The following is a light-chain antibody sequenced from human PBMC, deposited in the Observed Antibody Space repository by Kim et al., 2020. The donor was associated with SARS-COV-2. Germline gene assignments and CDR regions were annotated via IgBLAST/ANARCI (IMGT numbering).Light chain of an antibody. CDR2: GRN. J-gene: IGLJ2*01. CDR3: QSRDSGGDVL. V-gene: IGLV3-19*01. CDR1: SLRIYY. Sequence: SSELTQDPAVSVALGQTVRITCQGDSLRIYYATWYQQRPRQAPVLVIYGRNNRPSGIPDRFSGSSSGNTASLTISGAQAEDEPDFYCQSRDSGGDVLFGG.